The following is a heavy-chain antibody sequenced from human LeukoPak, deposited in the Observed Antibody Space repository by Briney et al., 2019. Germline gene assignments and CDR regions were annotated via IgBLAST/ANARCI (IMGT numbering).Heavy chain of an antibody. V-gene: IGHV3-30-3*01. CDR1: GFTFSSYA. Sequence: GGSLRLSCAASGFTFSSYAMHRVRQAPGKGLEWVAVISYDGSNKYYADSVKGRFTISRDNSKNTLYLQMNSLRAEDTAVYYCAREGVVPALWGQGTLVTVSS. D-gene: IGHD2-2*01. CDR3: AREGVVPAL. CDR2: ISYDGSNK. J-gene: IGHJ4*02.